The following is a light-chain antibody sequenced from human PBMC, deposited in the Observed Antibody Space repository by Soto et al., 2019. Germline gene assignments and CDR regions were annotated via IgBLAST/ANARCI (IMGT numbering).Light chain of an antibody. Sequence: QSALTQLRSVSGSPGQSVTISCTATRRDIGGSVSWYRQDADKAPTLLIYDVSQRAPGVPDRFSGSKSGNTASLTIFGLQAEDEADYHCCAYVGGVSFVLFGGGTKVTVL. CDR1: RRDIGGS. CDR2: DVS. V-gene: IGLV2-11*01. CDR3: CAYVGGVSFVL. J-gene: IGLJ2*01.